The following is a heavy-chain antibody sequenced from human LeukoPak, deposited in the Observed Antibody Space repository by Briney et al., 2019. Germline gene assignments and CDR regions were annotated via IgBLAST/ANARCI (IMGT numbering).Heavy chain of an antibody. J-gene: IGHJ5*01. CDR3: ARSRQASELFNS. Sequence: PSETLSLTCTVSGYAITSGGFSWNWIRQPPGKGLEWIGCIYDRGPAYYNPSLKSRFTISVDRPKNQFFLNVTSLTAADTAVYYCARSRQASELFNSWGQGTLVVVSS. V-gene: IGHV4-30-2*01. CDR1: GYAITSGGFS. D-gene: IGHD3-10*01. CDR2: IYDRGPA.